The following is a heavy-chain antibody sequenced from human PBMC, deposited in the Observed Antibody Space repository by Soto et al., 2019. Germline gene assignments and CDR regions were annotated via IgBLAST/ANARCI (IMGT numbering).Heavy chain of an antibody. Sequence: EVQLVESGGGLVQPGGSLRLSCAASGFTVSSNYMSWVRQAPGKGLEWVSVIYSGGSTYYADSVKGRFTISRHNSKNTLYLQMNSLRAEDTAVYYCARDRYYGSGSAYYYYGMDVWGQGTTVTVSS. CDR2: IYSGGST. CDR1: GFTVSSNY. V-gene: IGHV3-53*04. CDR3: ARDRYYGSGSAYYYYGMDV. J-gene: IGHJ6*02. D-gene: IGHD3-10*01.